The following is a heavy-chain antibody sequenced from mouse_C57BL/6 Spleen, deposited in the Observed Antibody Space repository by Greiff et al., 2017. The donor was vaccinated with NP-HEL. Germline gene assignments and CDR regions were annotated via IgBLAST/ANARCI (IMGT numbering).Heavy chain of an antibody. V-gene: IGHV3-6*01. CDR2: ISYDGSN. J-gene: IGHJ4*01. CDR1: GYSITSGYY. CDR3: ARNYSNLYFYAMDY. Sequence: EVKLMESGPGLVKPSPSLTLTCSVTGYSITSGYYWNWIRQLPGNQLEWVGYISYDGSNNYNPSLKNRIPITRDTSKNHIFLKLNSDTTADTATYYCARNYSNLYFYAMDYWGQGTSVTVSS. D-gene: IGHD2-5*01.